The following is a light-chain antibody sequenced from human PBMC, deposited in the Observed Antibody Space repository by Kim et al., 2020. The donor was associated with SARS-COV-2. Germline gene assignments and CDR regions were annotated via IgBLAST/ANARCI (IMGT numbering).Light chain of an antibody. CDR1: QSVSSSY. V-gene: IGKV3-20*01. Sequence: SPGERATLSGRASQSVSSSYLAWYQKKPGQAPRLLIYGASSRATGIPDRFSGSGSGTDFTLTISRLEPEDFAVYYCQQYGSSALTFGGGTKVDIK. CDR2: GAS. J-gene: IGKJ4*01. CDR3: QQYGSSALT.